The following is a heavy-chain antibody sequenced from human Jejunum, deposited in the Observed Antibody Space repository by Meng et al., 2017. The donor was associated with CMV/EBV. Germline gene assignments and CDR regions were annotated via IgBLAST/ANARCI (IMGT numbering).Heavy chain of an antibody. CDR3: TPHSTLDY. J-gene: IGHJ4*02. CDR2: IKNKIAGGTT. Sequence: LCCGASGFIFSDAWMNWVRQVPGKGLEWVGRIKNKIAGGTTDYAAPVKGRFTISRDDSKNTLYLQMNSLQIEDTGVYYCTPHSTLDYWGQGTLVTVSS. V-gene: IGHV3-15*07. CDR1: GFIFSDAW. D-gene: IGHD2/OR15-2a*01.